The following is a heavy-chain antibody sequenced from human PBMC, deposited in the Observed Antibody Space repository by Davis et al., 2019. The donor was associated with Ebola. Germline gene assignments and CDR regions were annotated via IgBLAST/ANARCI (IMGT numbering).Heavy chain of an antibody. CDR1: GFTFSSYW. CDR2: IKQDGSEK. J-gene: IGHJ4*02. Sequence: GGSLRLSCAASGFTFSSYWMSWVRQAPGKGLEWVANIKQDGSEKYYVDSVKGRFTISRDNAKNSLYLQMNSLNAEDTAVYYCTRGSYGGNAVYWGQGTLVTVSS. CDR3: TRGSYGGNAVY. D-gene: IGHD4-23*01. V-gene: IGHV3-7*03.